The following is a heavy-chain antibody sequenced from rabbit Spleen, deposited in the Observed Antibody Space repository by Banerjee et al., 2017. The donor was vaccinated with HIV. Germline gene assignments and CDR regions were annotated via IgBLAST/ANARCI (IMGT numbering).Heavy chain of an antibody. Sequence: EQLEESGGGLVKPEGSLTLTCKASGVSLNDKDVMCWVRQAPGKGLEWIACINIVTGKTFYADWAKGRFTGSKTSSTTVTLQMTSLTAADTATYFCARDTGSSFSSYGMDLWGPGTLVTVS. V-gene: IGHV1S45*01. CDR3: ARDTGSSFSSYGMDL. CDR1: GVSLNDKDV. J-gene: IGHJ6*01. CDR2: INIVTGKT. D-gene: IGHD8-1*01.